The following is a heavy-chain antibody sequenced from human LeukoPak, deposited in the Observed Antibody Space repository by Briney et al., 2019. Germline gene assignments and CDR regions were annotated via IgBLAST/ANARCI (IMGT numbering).Heavy chain of an antibody. D-gene: IGHD1-26*01. J-gene: IGHJ4*02. CDR3: AKWELEDHFDY. V-gene: IGHV3-9*01. CDR2: ISWNSGSI. Sequence: PGRSLRLSCAASGFTFDDYAMHWVRQAPGKGLEWVSGISWNSGSIGYADSVKGRFTISRDNAKNSLYLQMNSLRAEDTAVYYCAKWELEDHFDYWGQGTLVTVSS. CDR1: GFTFDDYA.